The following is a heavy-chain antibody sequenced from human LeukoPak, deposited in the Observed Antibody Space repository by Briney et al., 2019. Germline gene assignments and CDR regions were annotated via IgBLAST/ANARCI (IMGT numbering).Heavy chain of an antibody. Sequence: GGSLRLSCAASGFTFSSYAMSWVRQAPGKGLEWVSAISGSGGSTYYADSVKGRFTISRDNSKNTLSLQMNSLRAEDTAVYYCTKEGPTPPPYYYYYMNVWGKGTTVTVSS. CDR1: GFTFSSYA. CDR3: TKEGPTPPPYYYYYMNV. CDR2: ISGSGGST. V-gene: IGHV3-23*01. D-gene: IGHD3-16*01. J-gene: IGHJ6*03.